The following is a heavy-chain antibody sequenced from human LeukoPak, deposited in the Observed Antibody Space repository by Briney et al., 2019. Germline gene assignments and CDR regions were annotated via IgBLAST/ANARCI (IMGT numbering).Heavy chain of an antibody. CDR3: ARGDQSFDY. V-gene: IGHV3-30-3*01. D-gene: IGHD5-24*01. CDR1: GFTFSSYA. J-gene: IGHJ4*02. Sequence: GGSLRLSCAASGFTFSSYAMHWVRQAPGKGLEWVAVISYDGSNKYYADSVKGRFTISRDNSKNTLYLQMNSLRAEDTAVYYCARGDQSFDYWGQGTLVTVSS. CDR2: ISYDGSNK.